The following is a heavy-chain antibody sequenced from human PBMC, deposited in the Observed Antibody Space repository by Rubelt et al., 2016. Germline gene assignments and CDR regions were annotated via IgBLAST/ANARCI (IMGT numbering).Heavy chain of an antibody. CDR2: ITSSGGST. CDR1: GHNFIGYH. V-gene: IGHV1-46*01. D-gene: IGHD6-13*01. Sequence: QEQLVQSGAEVRKPGASVSISCKPSGHNFIGYHIHWVRQAPGQGLEWMGIITSSGGSTSYAQKFQGMVSLTRDTLELNSLRPEDTAVYFCAARHGTQTYGAFDLWGQGTKVTVSS. CDR3: AARHGTQTYGAFDL. J-gene: IGHJ3*01.